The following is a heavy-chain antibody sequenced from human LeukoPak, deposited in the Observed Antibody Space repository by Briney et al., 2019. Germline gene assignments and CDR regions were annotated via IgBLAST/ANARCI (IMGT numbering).Heavy chain of an antibody. V-gene: IGHV4-31*03. CDR3: ARDGCSGTGCYGNWFDP. Sequence: PSETLSLTCTVSGGSITSGTYYWSWIRQRPGKGLEWIGYTHYSGSTYNNPSLKSRDTISVDTSKNQLSLKLRSVTAADTAVYYCARDGCSGTGCYGNWFDPWGQGTLVTVSS. CDR2: THYSGST. CDR1: GGSITSGTYY. J-gene: IGHJ5*02. D-gene: IGHD2-2*01.